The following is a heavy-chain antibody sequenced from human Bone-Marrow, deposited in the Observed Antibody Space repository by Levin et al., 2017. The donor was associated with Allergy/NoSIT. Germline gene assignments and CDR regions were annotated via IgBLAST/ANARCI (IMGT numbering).Heavy chain of an antibody. V-gene: IGHV3-21*01. CDR2: ITRSSDYM. Sequence: GGSLRLSCAASGFNFSTYNMNWVRQAPGKGLEWVSSITRSSDYMYYADSVKGRFTISRDNAKNSLFLQMNSLRGDDTAVYYCAKDRTYGILSNYGMDVWGQGTTVTVSS. D-gene: IGHD4-17*01. J-gene: IGHJ6*02. CDR3: AKDRTYGILSNYGMDV. CDR1: GFNFSTYN.